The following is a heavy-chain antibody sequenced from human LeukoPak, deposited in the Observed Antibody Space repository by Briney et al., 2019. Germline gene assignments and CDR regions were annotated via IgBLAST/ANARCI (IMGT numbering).Heavy chain of an antibody. Sequence: GGPLRLSCAASGFTFSDYYMSWIRQAPGKGLEWVSYISSSGSTIYYADSVKGRFTISRDNAKNSLYLQMNSLRAEDTAVYYCARGECSGGSCYEYGYYGMDVWGQGTTVTVSS. CDR1: GFTFSDYY. V-gene: IGHV3-11*01. CDR3: ARGECSGGSCYEYGYYGMDV. CDR2: ISSSGSTI. D-gene: IGHD2-15*01. J-gene: IGHJ6*02.